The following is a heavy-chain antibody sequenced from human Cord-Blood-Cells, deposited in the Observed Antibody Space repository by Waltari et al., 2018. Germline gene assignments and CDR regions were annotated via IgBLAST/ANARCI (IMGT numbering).Heavy chain of an antibody. J-gene: IGHJ3*02. CDR2: ISSSSSYI. Sequence: EVQLVESGGGLVKPGGSLRLSCAASGFTFSSYSMNWVRQAPGKGLEWVSSISSSSSYIYYADSVKGRFTISRDNAKNSLYLQMNSLRAEDTAVYYCARDYWGSRAFDIWGQGTMVTVSS. CDR3: ARDYWGSRAFDI. V-gene: IGHV3-21*01. CDR1: GFTFSSYS. D-gene: IGHD7-27*01.